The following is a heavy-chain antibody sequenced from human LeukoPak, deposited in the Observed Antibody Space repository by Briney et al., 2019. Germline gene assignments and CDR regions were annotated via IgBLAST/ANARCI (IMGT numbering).Heavy chain of an antibody. CDR1: GYSFTSYW. V-gene: IGHV5-51*01. J-gene: IGHJ3*02. D-gene: IGHD2-2*02. Sequence: GESLKISRKGSGYSFTSYWIGWVRQMPGKGLEWMGIIYPGDSDTRYSPSFQGQVTISADKSISTAYLQWSSLKASDTAMYYCARLNSHCSSTSCYTNAFDIWGQGTMVTVSS. CDR2: IYPGDSDT. CDR3: ARLNSHCSSTSCYTNAFDI.